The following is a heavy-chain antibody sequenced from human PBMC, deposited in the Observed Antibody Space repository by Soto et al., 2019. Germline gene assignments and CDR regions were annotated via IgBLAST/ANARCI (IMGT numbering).Heavy chain of an antibody. D-gene: IGHD3-22*01. CDR2: IYHSGST. J-gene: IGHJ4*02. CDR3: ARDRTYDSSGYYYYRRGYYFDY. CDR1: GGSISSSNW. V-gene: IGHV4-4*02. Sequence: SETVSLTCAVSGGSISSSNWWSWVRQPPGKGLEWIGEIYHSGSTNYNPSLKSRVTISVDKSKNQFSLKLSSVTAADTAVYYCARDRTYDSSGYYYYRRGYYFDYWGQGTLVT.